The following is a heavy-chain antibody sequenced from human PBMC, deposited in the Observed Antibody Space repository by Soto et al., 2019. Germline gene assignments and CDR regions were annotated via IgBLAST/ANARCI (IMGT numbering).Heavy chain of an antibody. D-gene: IGHD2-8*01. V-gene: IGHV3-23*01. Sequence: GGSLRLSCAASGFTFSSYAMSWVRQAPGKGLEWVSAISGSGGSTYYADSVKGRFTISRDNAQKSLYLQMNSLRVEDKAVYYCARGGVYWGQGTLVTVSS. CDR2: ISGSGGST. J-gene: IGHJ4*02. CDR1: GFTFSSYA. CDR3: ARGGVY.